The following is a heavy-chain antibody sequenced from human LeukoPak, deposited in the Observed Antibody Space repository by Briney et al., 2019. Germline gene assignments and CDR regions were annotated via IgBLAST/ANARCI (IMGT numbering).Heavy chain of an antibody. Sequence: GASVKVSCKASGGTFSSYAISWVRQAPGQGLEWMGRIIPILGIANYAQKFQGRVTITADKSTSTAYMELSSLRSEDTAVYYCARDRVITFGGVPNQYLDYWGQGTLATVSS. CDR1: GGTFSSYA. CDR2: IIPILGIA. V-gene: IGHV1-69*04. J-gene: IGHJ4*02. CDR3: ARDRVITFGGVPNQYLDY. D-gene: IGHD3-16*01.